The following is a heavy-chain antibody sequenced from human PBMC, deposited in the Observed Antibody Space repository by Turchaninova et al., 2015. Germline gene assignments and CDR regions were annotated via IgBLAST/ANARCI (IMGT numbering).Heavy chain of an antibody. V-gene: IGHV3-64D*06. Sequence: EVQLVESGGGLVQPGGSLRLSCSASGFTFSSYAMHWVRQAPGKVLEYVSAIRRNGGSPYYADSMKGIFNISRDNSKNTLYLQMSSLRAEETAVYDWWKDLARRRAARFDYWGQGTLVTVSS. CDR2: IRRNGGSP. D-gene: IGHD6-6*01. CDR1: GFTFSSYA. CDR3: WKDLARRRAARFDY. J-gene: IGHJ4*02.